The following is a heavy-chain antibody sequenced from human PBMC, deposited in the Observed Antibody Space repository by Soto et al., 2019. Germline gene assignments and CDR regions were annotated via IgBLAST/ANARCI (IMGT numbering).Heavy chain of an antibody. CDR2: INPSGGST. Sequence: GASVKVSCKASGYTFTSHYMHWVRQAPGQGLEWMGIINPSGGSTSYAQKFQGRVTMTRDTSTSTVYMELSSLRSEDTAVYYCARSYDSSGYYYAFDIWGQGTMVTVSS. CDR3: ARSYDSSGYYYAFDI. D-gene: IGHD3-22*01. V-gene: IGHV1-46*01. CDR1: GYTFTSHY. J-gene: IGHJ3*02.